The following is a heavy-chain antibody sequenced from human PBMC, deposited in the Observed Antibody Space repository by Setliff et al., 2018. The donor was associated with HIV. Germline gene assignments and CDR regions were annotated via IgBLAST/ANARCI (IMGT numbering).Heavy chain of an antibody. CDR1: GGSISSYY. V-gene: IGHV4-59*08. CDR2: IYYSGST. CDR3: ARQGQWLVSNWFDP. D-gene: IGHD6-19*01. Sequence: PSETLSLTCSVSGGSISSYYWSWIRQPPGKGLGWIGYIYYSGSTNYNPSLKSRVTISVDTSKNQFSLKLSSMTAADTAVYYCARQGQWLVSNWFDPWGQGTLVTVSS. J-gene: IGHJ5*02.